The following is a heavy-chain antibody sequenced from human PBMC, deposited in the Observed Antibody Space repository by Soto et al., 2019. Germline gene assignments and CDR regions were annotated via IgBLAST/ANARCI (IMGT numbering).Heavy chain of an antibody. J-gene: IGHJ4*02. CDR3: AGATSNHWYYMDV. CDR2: TYYRSRWYN. Sequence: PSQTLSLTCAISGDSVSSNSAAWNWIRLSPSRGLEWLARTYYRSRWYNDYAVSVRSRITVNPDTSKNQFSLQLTPVTPEDTTVNYGAGATSNHWYYMDVWGQGTLVTVSS. D-gene: IGHD2-8*02. V-gene: IGHV6-1*01. CDR1: GDSVSSNSAA.